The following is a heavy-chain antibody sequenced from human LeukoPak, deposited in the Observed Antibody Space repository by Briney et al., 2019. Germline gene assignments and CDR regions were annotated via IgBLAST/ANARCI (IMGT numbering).Heavy chain of an antibody. D-gene: IGHD3-3*01. J-gene: IGHJ4*02. CDR1: GFTFSSYW. Sequence: GGSLRLSCAASGFTFSSYWMHWVRQAPGKGLVWVSRINTDGSSTSYADSVKGRFTISRDNSKNTLYLQMNSLRAEDTAVYYCAKGSGSGYSVGGTDYWGQGTLVTVSS. V-gene: IGHV3-74*01. CDR2: INTDGSST. CDR3: AKGSGSGYSVGGTDY.